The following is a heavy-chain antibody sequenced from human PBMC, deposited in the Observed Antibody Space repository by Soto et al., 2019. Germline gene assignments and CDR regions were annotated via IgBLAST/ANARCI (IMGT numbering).Heavy chain of an antibody. Sequence: SETLSLTCTVSGGSISSGGYYWSWIRQHPGKGLEWIGYIYYSGSTYYNPSLKSRVTISVDTSKNQFSLKLSSVTAADTAVYYCARPTLGYGGNDYWGQGTLVTVSS. V-gene: IGHV4-39*01. CDR1: GGSISSGGYY. CDR2: IYYSGST. CDR3: ARPTLGYGGNDY. D-gene: IGHD4-17*01. J-gene: IGHJ4*02.